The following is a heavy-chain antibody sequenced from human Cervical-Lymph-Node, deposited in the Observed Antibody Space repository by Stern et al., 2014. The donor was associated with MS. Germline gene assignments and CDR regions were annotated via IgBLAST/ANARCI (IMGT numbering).Heavy chain of an antibody. J-gene: IGHJ3*02. Sequence: QVQLGQSGAEVKKPGASVKVSCKASGYTFTSYGISWVRQAPGQGLEWMGWISAYNGNTNYAQKLQGRVTMTTDTSTSTAYMELRSLRSDDTAVYYCARDTMVRGVIISDAFDIWGQGTMVTVSS. V-gene: IGHV1-18*04. CDR3: ARDTMVRGVIISDAFDI. CDR1: GYTFTSYG. D-gene: IGHD3-10*01. CDR2: ISAYNGNT.